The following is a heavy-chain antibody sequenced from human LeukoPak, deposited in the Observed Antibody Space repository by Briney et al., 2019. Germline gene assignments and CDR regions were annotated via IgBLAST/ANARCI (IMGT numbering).Heavy chain of an antibody. V-gene: IGHV3-21*01. Sequence: KPGESLRLSCAASGFTFSNYSMNWVRQAPGKGLEWVSSISGSSSYMYYADSMKGRFTISRDNAKNSLYLQMNSLRAEDTAVYYCARGPYREGATTGLDYWGQGTLVTVSS. CDR2: ISGSSSYM. CDR3: ARGPYREGATTGLDY. CDR1: GFTFSNYS. J-gene: IGHJ4*02. D-gene: IGHD1-26*01.